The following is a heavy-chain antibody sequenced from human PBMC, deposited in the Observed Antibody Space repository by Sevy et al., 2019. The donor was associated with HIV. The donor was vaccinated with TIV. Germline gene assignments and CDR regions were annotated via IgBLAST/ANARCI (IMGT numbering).Heavy chain of an antibody. CDR1: GFTFSSYG. Sequence: GGSLRLSCAASGFTFSSYGMHWVRQAPGKGLEWVAFIRYDGSNKYYADSVKGRFTISRDNSKNTLYLQMNSLRAEDTAVYYCAKGGSGWYSAFDIWGQGTMVTVSS. V-gene: IGHV3-30*02. D-gene: IGHD6-19*01. CDR2: IRYDGSNK. CDR3: AKGGSGWYSAFDI. J-gene: IGHJ3*02.